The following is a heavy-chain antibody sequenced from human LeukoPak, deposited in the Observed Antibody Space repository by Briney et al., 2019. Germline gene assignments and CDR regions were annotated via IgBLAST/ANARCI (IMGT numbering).Heavy chain of an antibody. J-gene: IGHJ4*02. CDR1: GFSLSTSGVG. Sequence: SGPTLVNPTQTLTLTCTFSGFSLSTSGVGVGWIRQPPGKALEWLALIYWNDNKLYSPSLKSRLTITKDTSNNQVVLTMTNTDPVDTATYYCAHYGDYRFLYYFDYWGQGTLVTVSP. D-gene: IGHD4-17*01. CDR3: AHYGDYRFLYYFDY. V-gene: IGHV2-5*01. CDR2: IYWNDNK.